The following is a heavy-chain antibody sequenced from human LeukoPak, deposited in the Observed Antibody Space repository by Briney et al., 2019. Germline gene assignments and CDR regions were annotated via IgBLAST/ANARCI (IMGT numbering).Heavy chain of an antibody. CDR3: ARGPPIGGWYLDY. D-gene: IGHD6-19*01. J-gene: IGHJ4*02. CDR1: GYTFTSYA. CDR2: INAGNGNT. Sequence: ASVKLSCKASGYTFTSYAMHWVRQAPGQRLEWMGWINAGNGNTKYSQEFQGRVTITRDTSASTAYMELSNLRSEDMAVYYCARGPPIGGWYLDYWGQGTLVTVSS. V-gene: IGHV1-3*03.